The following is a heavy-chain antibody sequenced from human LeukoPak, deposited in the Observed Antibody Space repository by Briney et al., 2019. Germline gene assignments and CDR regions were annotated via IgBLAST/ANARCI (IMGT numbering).Heavy chain of an antibody. Sequence: GASVKVSCKVSGYTLTELSMHWVRQAPGKGLEWMGGFDPEDGETIYAQKFQGRVTMTEDTSTDTAYMELSSLRSEDTAVYYCATLIAVAGGYNWFDPWGQGTLVTVSS. D-gene: IGHD6-19*01. CDR1: GYTLTELS. CDR3: ATLIAVAGGYNWFDP. V-gene: IGHV1-24*01. CDR2: FDPEDGET. J-gene: IGHJ5*02.